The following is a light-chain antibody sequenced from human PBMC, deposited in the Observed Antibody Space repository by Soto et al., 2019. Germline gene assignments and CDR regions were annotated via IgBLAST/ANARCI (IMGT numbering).Light chain of an antibody. CDR2: SNN. Sequence: QSVLTQPPSASGTPGQRVTISRSGSSSNIGSNYVYWYQQLPGTAPKLLIYSNNQRPSGVPDRFSGSKSGTSASLAISGLRSEDEADYYCAAWDDSLSGYVFGTGTKVTV. CDR1: SSNIGSNY. J-gene: IGLJ1*01. CDR3: AAWDDSLSGYV. V-gene: IGLV1-47*02.